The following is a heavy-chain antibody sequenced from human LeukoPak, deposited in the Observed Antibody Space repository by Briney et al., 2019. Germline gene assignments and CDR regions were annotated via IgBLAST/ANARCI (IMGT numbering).Heavy chain of an antibody. J-gene: IGHJ6*03. CDR1: GYSISSGYY. CDR3: ARDSRPLYYYMDV. Sequence: PSETLSLTCTVSGYSISSGYYRGWIRQPPGKGLEWIGSIYHSGSTYYNPSLKSRVTISVDTSKNQFSLKLSSVTAADTAVYYCARDSRPLYYYMDVWGKGTTVTVSS. D-gene: IGHD2-2*01. CDR2: IYHSGST. V-gene: IGHV4-38-2*02.